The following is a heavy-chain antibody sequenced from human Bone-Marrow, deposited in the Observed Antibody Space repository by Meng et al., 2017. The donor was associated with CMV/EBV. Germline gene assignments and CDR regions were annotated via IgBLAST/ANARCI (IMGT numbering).Heavy chain of an antibody. Sequence: GGSLRLSCAASGFTFSDHYMDWVRQAPGKGLEWVGRTRNKANSYTTEYAASVKGRFTISRDDSKNSLYLQMNSLKTEDTAVYYCARVLEMATITDYWGQGKLVTVSS. D-gene: IGHD5-24*01. CDR3: ARVLEMATITDY. J-gene: IGHJ4*02. V-gene: IGHV3-72*01. CDR2: TRNKANSYTT. CDR1: GFTFSDHY.